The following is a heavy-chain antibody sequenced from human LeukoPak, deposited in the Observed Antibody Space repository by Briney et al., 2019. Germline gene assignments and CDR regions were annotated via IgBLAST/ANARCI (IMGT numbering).Heavy chain of an antibody. Sequence: GASVKVSCKASGYTFTGYYMHWVRQAPGQGLEWMGWINPNSGGTNYAQKFQGRVTMTRDTSISTAYMELSRLRSDDTAVYYCARDGVTTVTRDYYYYYMDVWGKGTTVTISS. J-gene: IGHJ6*03. CDR3: ARDGVTTVTRDYYYYYMDV. V-gene: IGHV1-2*02. CDR1: GYTFTGYY. CDR2: INPNSGGT. D-gene: IGHD4-17*01.